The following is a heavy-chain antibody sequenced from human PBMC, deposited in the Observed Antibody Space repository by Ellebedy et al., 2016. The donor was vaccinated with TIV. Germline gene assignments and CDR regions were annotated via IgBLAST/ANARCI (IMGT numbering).Heavy chain of an antibody. CDR1: GFTFSSYS. V-gene: IGHV3-21*01. CDR2: ISSSSSYI. J-gene: IGHJ6*02. Sequence: GESLKISXAASGFTFSSYSMNWVRQAPGKGLEWVSSISSSSSYIYYADSVKGRFTISRDNAKNSLYLQMNSLRAEDTAVYYCARDSGPWRDYYYYGMDVWGQGTTVTVSS. CDR3: ARDSGPWRDYYYYGMDV. D-gene: IGHD3-10*01.